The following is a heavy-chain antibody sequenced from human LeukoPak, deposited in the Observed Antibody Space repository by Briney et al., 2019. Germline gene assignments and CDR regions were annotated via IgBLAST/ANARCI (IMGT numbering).Heavy chain of an antibody. V-gene: IGHV1-2*02. CDR1: GYTFTGYY. CDR2: INPNSGGT. CDR3: ARPSHYYDSSGYYDYFDY. Sequence: ASVKVSCKASGYTFTGYYMHWVRQAPGQGLEWMGWINPNSGGTNYAQKVQGRLTMTRDTSISTAYMELSRLRSDDTAVYYCARPSHYYDSSGYYDYFDYWGQGTLVTVSS. D-gene: IGHD3-22*01. J-gene: IGHJ4*02.